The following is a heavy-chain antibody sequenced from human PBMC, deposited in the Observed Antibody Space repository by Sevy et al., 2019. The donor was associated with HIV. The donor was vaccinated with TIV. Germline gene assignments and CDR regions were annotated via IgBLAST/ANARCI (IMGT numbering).Heavy chain of an antibody. CDR1: GDSISSGGYS. Sequence: SETLSLTCAVSGDSISSGGYSWNWIRQPPGKGLEWIGYMYHSGSTYSNPSLQSRVTISVDRSKNQFSLKRTSVTAADTAVYYCARGDPSNTFDYWGQGTLVTVSS. CDR3: ARGDPSNTFDY. J-gene: IGHJ4*02. V-gene: IGHV4-30-2*01. CDR2: MYHSGST.